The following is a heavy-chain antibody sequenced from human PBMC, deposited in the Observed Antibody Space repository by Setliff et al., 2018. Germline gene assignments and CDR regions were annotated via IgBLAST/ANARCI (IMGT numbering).Heavy chain of an antibody. D-gene: IGHD3-10*01. V-gene: IGHV4-4*07. CDR3: ARDRSTVIRGVTSFFYYYMDV. CDR1: RGSINSHY. Sequence: SETLSLTCTVSRGSINSHYWSWIRQPAGKGLEWIGRIFGSGSTNYNPSLKSRVTMSIDTSKNQFFLKVRSVTAADTAVYYCARDRSTVIRGVTSFFYYYMDVWGGGTTVTVS. J-gene: IGHJ6*03. CDR2: IFGSGST.